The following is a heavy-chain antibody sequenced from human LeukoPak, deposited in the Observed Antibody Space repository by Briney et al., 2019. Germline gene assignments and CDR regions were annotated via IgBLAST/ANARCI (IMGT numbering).Heavy chain of an antibody. D-gene: IGHD6-19*01. J-gene: IGHJ6*02. V-gene: IGHV4-34*01. CDR1: GGSFSGYY. CDR2: INHSGST. Sequence: PSETLSLTCAVYGGSFSGYYWSWIRQPPGKGLEWIGEINHSGSTNYNPSLKSRVTISVDTSKNQFSLKLSSVTAADTAVYYYARGTAVAGIYYYYGMDVWGQGTTVTVSS. CDR3: ARGTAVAGIYYYYGMDV.